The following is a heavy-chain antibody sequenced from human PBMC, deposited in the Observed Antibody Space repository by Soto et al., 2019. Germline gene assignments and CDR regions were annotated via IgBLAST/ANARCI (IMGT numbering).Heavy chain of an antibody. CDR3: ARTFVDGMAGFGP. J-gene: IGHJ5*02. D-gene: IGHD2-15*01. CDR1: GFTLSTYW. CDR2: ISSGGTYT. Sequence: PGGSLRLPCAASGFTLSTYWMHWVRQVPGKGLVWVSRISSGGTYTNYADSVKGRFTISRDSARNTLFLQMNYLTGEDTAVYYCARTFVDGMAGFGPWGQGTLVTVSS. V-gene: IGHV3-74*01.